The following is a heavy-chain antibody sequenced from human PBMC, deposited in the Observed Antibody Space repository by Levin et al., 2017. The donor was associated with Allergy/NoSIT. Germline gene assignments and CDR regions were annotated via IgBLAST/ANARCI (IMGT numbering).Heavy chain of an antibody. CDR3: AREDDYDSSGFDY. Sequence: GESLKISCAASGFTFSSYWMHWVRQAPGKGLVWVSRINSDGSSTSYADSVKGRFTISRDNAKNTLYLQMNSLRAEDTAVYYCAREDDYDSSGFDYWGQGTLVTVSS. V-gene: IGHV3-74*01. CDR1: GFTFSSYW. CDR2: INSDGSST. J-gene: IGHJ4*02. D-gene: IGHD3-22*01.